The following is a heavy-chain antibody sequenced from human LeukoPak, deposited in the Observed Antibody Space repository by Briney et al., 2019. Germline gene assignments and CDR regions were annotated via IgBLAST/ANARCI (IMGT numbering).Heavy chain of an antibody. CDR2: IHSDGRVT. D-gene: IGHD1-1*01. J-gene: IGHJ4*02. Sequence: GGSLRLSCAGSGFSFNNYWMHWVRQAPGKGLVWVSRIHSDGRVTTYADSVKGRFTISKDSARNTLYLQMNTLRVEDTAVYYCARDVYNMGDYWGQGTLVTVSS. CDR3: ARDVYNMGDY. V-gene: IGHV3-74*01. CDR1: GFSFNNYW.